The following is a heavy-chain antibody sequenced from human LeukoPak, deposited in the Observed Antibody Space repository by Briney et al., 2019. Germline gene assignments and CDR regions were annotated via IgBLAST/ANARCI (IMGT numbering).Heavy chain of an antibody. CDR1: GFTFSDYY. D-gene: IGHD2-2*01. CDR2: ISGSGSTI. Sequence: KPGGSLRLSCAASGFTFSDYYVSWIRQAPGKGLEWVSYISGSGSTIYYVDSMKGRFTTSRDNAKQSPYLQMNSLRAEDTAVYYCARVVVVPAAPDMNYYYYYGMDVWGQGTTVTVSS. V-gene: IGHV3-11*01. CDR3: ARVVVVPAAPDMNYYYYYGMDV. J-gene: IGHJ6*02.